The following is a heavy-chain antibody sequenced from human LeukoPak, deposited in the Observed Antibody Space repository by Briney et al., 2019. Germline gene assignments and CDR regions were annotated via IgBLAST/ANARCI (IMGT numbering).Heavy chain of an antibody. CDR1: GYPFRNYD. CDR3: ARLSSHCGDYKVDP. J-gene: IGHJ5*02. CDR2: IDPHSGKT. Sequence: GASVKVSCKTSGYPFRNYDINWVRQATGQGLEWMGWIDPHSGKTGYAQKFQGRVTMTTDTSANTAYMDLSSLRSEDTAVYYCARLSSHCGDYKVDPWGQGTLVTVSS. D-gene: IGHD4-17*01. V-gene: IGHV1-8*01.